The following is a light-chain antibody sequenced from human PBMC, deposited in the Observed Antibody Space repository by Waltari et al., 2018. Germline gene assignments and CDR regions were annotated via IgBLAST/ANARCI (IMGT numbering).Light chain of an antibody. J-gene: IGKJ4*01. V-gene: IGKV3-11*01. CDR3: QHRSVWPLT. Sequence: IVLTQSPAPLSLFPGERATPSCRASQSVRSYLAWYQQKPGQAPRLLIYDTSYRATGVPVRFSGSGSGTDYTLTISSLEPEDFAVYYCQHRSVWPLTFGGGTKVEMK. CDR2: DTS. CDR1: QSVRSY.